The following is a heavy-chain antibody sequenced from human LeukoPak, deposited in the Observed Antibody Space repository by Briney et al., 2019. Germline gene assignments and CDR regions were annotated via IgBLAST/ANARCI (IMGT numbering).Heavy chain of an antibody. Sequence: PSETLSLTCTVSGGSISSYYWSWIRQPPGKGQEWIGYIYYSGSTNYNPSLKRRVTISVDTSNNQFSLKLSSLTAADTAVYYCARHSMYYDFWSGYWHGMDVWGQGTTVTVSS. CDR2: IYYSGST. CDR1: GGSISSYY. J-gene: IGHJ6*02. CDR3: ARHSMYYDFWSGYWHGMDV. D-gene: IGHD3-3*01. V-gene: IGHV4-59*08.